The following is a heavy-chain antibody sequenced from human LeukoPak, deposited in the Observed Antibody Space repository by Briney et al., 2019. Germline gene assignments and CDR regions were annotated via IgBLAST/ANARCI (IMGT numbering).Heavy chain of an antibody. D-gene: IGHD1-14*01. CDR1: EFTFSSYS. CDR3: ARDQVDRIWYFGY. V-gene: IGHV3-48*01. Sequence: GGSLRLSCAASEFTFSSYSMNWVRQAPGKGLEWVSYITNSGNSKSYADSVKGRFTISRDNTKNSLYLQMNGLRAEDTAVYYCARDQVDRIWYFGYWGQGTLVTVSS. CDR2: ITNSGNSK. J-gene: IGHJ4*02.